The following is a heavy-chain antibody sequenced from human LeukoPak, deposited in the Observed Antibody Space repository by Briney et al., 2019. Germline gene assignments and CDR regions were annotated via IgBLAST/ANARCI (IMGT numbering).Heavy chain of an antibody. CDR3: AREAPKYYYDSSGHRRVFDY. CDR2: IIPIFGTA. J-gene: IGHJ4*02. CDR1: GGTFSNYA. D-gene: IGHD3-22*01. V-gene: IGHV1-69*13. Sequence: ASVKVSCKASGGTFSNYAISWVRQAPGQGLEWMGGIIPIFGTANYAQKFQGRVTITADESTSTAYMELSSLRSEDTAVYYCAREAPKYYYDSSGHRRVFDYWGQGTLVTVSS.